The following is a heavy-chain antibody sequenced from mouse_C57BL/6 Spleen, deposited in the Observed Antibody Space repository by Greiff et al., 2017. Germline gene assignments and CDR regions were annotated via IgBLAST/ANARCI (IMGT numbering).Heavy chain of an antibody. CDR3: ASSPPQYYGSSWYFDY. V-gene: IGHV1-72*01. Sequence: QVQLQQPGAELVKPGASVKLSCKASGYTFTSYWMHWVKQRPGRGLEWIGRIDPNSGGTKYNEKFKSKATLTVDKPSSTAYMQLSSLTSEDSAVYYGASSPPQYYGSSWYFDYWGQGTTLTVSS. D-gene: IGHD1-1*01. CDR1: GYTFTSYW. J-gene: IGHJ2*01. CDR2: IDPNSGGT.